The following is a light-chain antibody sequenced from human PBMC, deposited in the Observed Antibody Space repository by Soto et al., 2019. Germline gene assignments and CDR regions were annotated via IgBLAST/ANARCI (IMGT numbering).Light chain of an antibody. J-gene: IGKJ1*01. CDR2: DAS. CDR1: QSISSW. CDR3: QQYNSYSQT. Sequence: DIQMTQSPSTLSASVGDRVAITCRASQSISSWLAWYQQKPGKAPKLLIYDASSLESGVPSRFSGSGSGTEFPLTICSLQPDDFATYYCQQYNSYSQTFGQGTKVDIK. V-gene: IGKV1-5*01.